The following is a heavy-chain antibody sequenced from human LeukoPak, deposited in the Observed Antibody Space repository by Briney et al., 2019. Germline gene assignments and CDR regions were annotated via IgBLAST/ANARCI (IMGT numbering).Heavy chain of an antibody. V-gene: IGHV3-21*01. Sequence: WGSLRLSCAASGFTFSNFGINWVRQAPGKGLEWVSSISSSSSYISYADSVKGRFTISRDNAKNSLDLQMNSLRDEDTAVYYCARGTRSYVRYWGQGTLVTVSS. D-gene: IGHD3-16*01. CDR2: ISSSSSYI. J-gene: IGHJ4*02. CDR1: GFTFSNFG. CDR3: ARGTRSYVRY.